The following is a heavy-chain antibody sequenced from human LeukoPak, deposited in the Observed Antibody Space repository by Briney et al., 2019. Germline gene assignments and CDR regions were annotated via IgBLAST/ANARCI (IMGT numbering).Heavy chain of an antibody. V-gene: IGHV3-74*01. CDR1: GFTFSNYW. J-gene: IGHJ4*02. D-gene: IGHD5-18*01. CDR3: AREGRGYSYAFEY. Sequence: GGALRLSCAASGFTFSNYWMHWVRQAPGKGLVWVSRINSDGSSTTYADSVKGRFTISRDNGQNTLYLQMNSLRAEDTAVYYCAREGRGYSYAFEYWGQGTLVTVSS. CDR2: INSDGSST.